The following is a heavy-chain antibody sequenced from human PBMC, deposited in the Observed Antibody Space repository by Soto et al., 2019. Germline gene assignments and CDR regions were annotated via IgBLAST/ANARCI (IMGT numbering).Heavy chain of an antibody. CDR1: GYSFTSYW. D-gene: IGHD2-15*01. Sequence: ASLKISCKGCGYSFTSYWIAWVRQMPGKGLEWMGIIYPDDSDARYSPSFQGRVTISVDKSISTAYLQWSSLKASDTAMYYCARHMSGGSPYYYYGMDVWGQGTTVTVSS. V-gene: IGHV5-51*01. CDR3: ARHMSGGSPYYYYGMDV. CDR2: IYPDDSDA. J-gene: IGHJ6*02.